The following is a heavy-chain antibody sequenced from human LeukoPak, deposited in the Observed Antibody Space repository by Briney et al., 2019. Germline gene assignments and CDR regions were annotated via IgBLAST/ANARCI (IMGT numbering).Heavy chain of an antibody. CDR3: AKDWWELQNYFDY. J-gene: IGHJ4*02. V-gene: IGHV3-30*18. D-gene: IGHD1-26*01. CDR1: GFTFSSYG. Sequence: GRSLRLSCAASGFTFSSYGMHWVRQAPGKGLEWVAVISYDGSNKYYADSVKGRFTISRDNSKNTLYLQMNSLRAKDTAVYYCAKDWWELQNYFDYWGQGTLVTVSS. CDR2: ISYDGSNK.